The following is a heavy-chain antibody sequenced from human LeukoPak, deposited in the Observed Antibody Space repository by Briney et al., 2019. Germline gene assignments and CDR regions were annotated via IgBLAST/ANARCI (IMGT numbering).Heavy chain of an antibody. V-gene: IGHV1-69*13. Sequence: SVKVSCKASGGTFSSYAVSWVRQAPGQGLEWMGGIIPIFGTANYAQKFQGRVTITADESTSTAYMELSSLRSEDTAVYYCARPRSGSYYYFDYWGQGTLVTVSS. D-gene: IGHD1-26*01. CDR1: GGTFSSYA. CDR2: IIPIFGTA. CDR3: ARPRSGSYYYFDY. J-gene: IGHJ4*02.